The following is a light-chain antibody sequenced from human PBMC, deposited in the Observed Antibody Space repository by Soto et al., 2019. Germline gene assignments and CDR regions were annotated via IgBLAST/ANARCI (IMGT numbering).Light chain of an antibody. CDR3: SSHTSGNTRV. CDR1: SSDVGGHDY. CDR2: EVT. J-gene: IGLJ1*01. V-gene: IGLV2-14*01. Sequence: QSVLTQPASVSGSPGQSIAISCTGTSSDVGGHDYVSWYQQHPDKAPKLMIYEVTKRPSGVSNRFSSSKSGNTASLTISGLQPEDEADYYCSSHTSGNTRVFGSGTKVTVL.